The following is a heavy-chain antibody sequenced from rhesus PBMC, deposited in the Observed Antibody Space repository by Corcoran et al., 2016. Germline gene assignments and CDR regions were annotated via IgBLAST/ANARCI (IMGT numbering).Heavy chain of an antibody. J-gene: IGHJ4*01. V-gene: IGHV4-93*02. CDR1: GGSISSSNW. CDR2: FYGSGGST. CDR3: ARHARTYSSGWPYYFDY. D-gene: IGHD6-31*01. Sequence: QVQLQESGPAVVKPSETLSLTCAVSGGSISSSNWWSWIRQSPGKGLEWIGGFYGSGGSTEYNPSLEGRVTVSIEPSKNQFSLKLSSVTAADTAVYYCARHARTYSSGWPYYFDYWGQGVLVTVSS.